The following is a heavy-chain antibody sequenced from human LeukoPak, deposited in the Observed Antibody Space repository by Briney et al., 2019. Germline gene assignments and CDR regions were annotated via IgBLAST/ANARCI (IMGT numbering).Heavy chain of an antibody. J-gene: IGHJ4*02. D-gene: IGHD1-20*01. V-gene: IGHV1-2*02. Sequence: GASVKVSCKASGYTFTGYYMHWVRQAPGQGLEWMGWINPNSGGTNYAQKFQGRVTMTRDTSISTAYMELSSLRSEDTAMYYCARGRLNGNVDFWGQGTLVTVSS. CDR3: ARGRLNGNVDF. CDR1: GYTFTGYY. CDR2: INPNSGGT.